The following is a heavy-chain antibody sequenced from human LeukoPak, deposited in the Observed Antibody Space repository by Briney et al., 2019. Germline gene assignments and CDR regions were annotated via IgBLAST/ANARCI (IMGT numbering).Heavy chain of an antibody. CDR1: GFTFSSFE. D-gene: IGHD1-26*01. Sequence: GGSLRLSCAASGFTFSSFEMNWVRQAPGKGLEWLGYISSGGSSRLYADSVKGRFTISRDNAKNSLYLQMNSLRPEDTAVYYCARAIVGAPPFGDYWGQGTLVTVSS. CDR2: ISSGGSSR. J-gene: IGHJ4*02. V-gene: IGHV3-48*03. CDR3: ARAIVGAPPFGDY.